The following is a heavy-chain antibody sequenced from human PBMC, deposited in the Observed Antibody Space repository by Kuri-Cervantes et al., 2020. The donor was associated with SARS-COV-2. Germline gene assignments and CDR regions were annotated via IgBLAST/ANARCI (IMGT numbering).Heavy chain of an antibody. D-gene: IGHD2-2*01. CDR1: GYSISSGYY. CDR2: IYHSGST. J-gene: IGHJ5*02. V-gene: IGHV4-38-2*01. CDR3: ARASCSSTSCYGWFDP. Sequence: GSLRLSCAVSGYSISSGYYWGWIRQPPGKGLEWIGRIYHSGSTYYNPSLKSRVTISVDTSKNQFSLKLSSVTAADTAVYYCARASCSSTSCYGWFDPWGQGTLVTVSS.